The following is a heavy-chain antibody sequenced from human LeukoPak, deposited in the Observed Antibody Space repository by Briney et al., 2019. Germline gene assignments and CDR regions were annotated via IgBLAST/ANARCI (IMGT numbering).Heavy chain of an antibody. V-gene: IGHV3-74*01. Sequence: GGSLRLSCAASGFTFSNRWMHWVRQAPGKGLVWVSRINSDGSYINYADSVKGRFTISRDNAKNTLYLQMNSLRAEDTAVYHCARVSVTYRTFDYWGQGTLVTVSS. J-gene: IGHJ4*02. CDR2: INSDGSYI. CDR1: GFTFSNRW. CDR3: ARVSVTYRTFDY.